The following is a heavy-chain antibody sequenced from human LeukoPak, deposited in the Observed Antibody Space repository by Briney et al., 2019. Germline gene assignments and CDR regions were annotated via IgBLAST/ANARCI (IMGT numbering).Heavy chain of an antibody. J-gene: IGHJ4*02. V-gene: IGHV1-46*01. CDR2: INPGGGST. CDR3: AVPDKEGDVYNLGY. D-gene: IGHD5-24*01. CDR1: GYTFTSYY. Sequence: ASVKVSCKASGYTFTSYYIHWVRQAPGPGLEWMGIINPGGGSTSYAQKFQGRVTMTRDMSTSTVYMELSSLRSEDTAVYYCAVPDKEGDVYNLGYWGQGTLVTVSS.